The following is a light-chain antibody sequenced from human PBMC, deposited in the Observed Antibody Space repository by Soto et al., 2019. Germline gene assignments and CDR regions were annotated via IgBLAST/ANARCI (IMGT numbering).Light chain of an antibody. CDR3: MQALQTPYT. CDR2: LGS. Sequence: DIVMTQSPLSLPVTPGEPASISCRSSQSLLQSNGNNYLDWYLQKPGQSPQLLVYLGSNRASGVPDRFSASGSGTDFTLKISTVEAEDVGVYYCMQALQTPYTFGQGTKLEIK. CDR1: QSLLQSNGNNY. J-gene: IGKJ2*01. V-gene: IGKV2-28*01.